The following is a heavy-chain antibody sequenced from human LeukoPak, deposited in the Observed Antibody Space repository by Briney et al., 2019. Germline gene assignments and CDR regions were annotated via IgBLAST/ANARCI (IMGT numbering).Heavy chain of an antibody. CDR1: GFTFSNSV. CDR2: ISHNDDTT. J-gene: IGHJ2*01. CDR3: TRGPPRDRGRYFDL. D-gene: IGHD3-10*01. V-gene: IGHV3-64*01. Sequence: GRSLRLSCAASGFTFSNSVLYWVRLAPGKGLEFVSGISHNDDTTYYANSVKGRFTISRDISKKTLYLQMGSLKLEDMAVYYCTRGPPRDRGRYFDLWGRGTLVTVSS.